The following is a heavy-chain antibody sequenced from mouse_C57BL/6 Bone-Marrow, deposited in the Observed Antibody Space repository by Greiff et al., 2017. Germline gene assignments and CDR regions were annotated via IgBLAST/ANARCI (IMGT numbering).Heavy chain of an antibody. D-gene: IGHD1-1*01. CDR1: GYTFTSYW. V-gene: IGHV1-74*01. CDR2: IHPSDSDT. Sequence: QVQLQQPGAELVKPGASVKVSCKASGYTFTSYWMHWVKQRPGQGLEWIGRIHPSDSDTNYNQQFKGKATLTVDKSSSTAYMQLSSLTSEDSAVYYCAILPLITTIVATPYDYAMDYWGQGTSVTVAS. CDR3: AILPLITTIVATPYDYAMDY. J-gene: IGHJ4*01.